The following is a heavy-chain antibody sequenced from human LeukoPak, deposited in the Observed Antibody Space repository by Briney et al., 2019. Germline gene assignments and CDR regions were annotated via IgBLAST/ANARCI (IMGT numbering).Heavy chain of an antibody. Sequence: GGSLRLSCATSGFTFSKYWMTWVRQAPEKGLEWVANIKPDGSEENYVDSVKDRFTISRDNAKNSLYLQMNSLRAEDTAFYYCATRLATVTVDPFDTWGQGTLVTVST. J-gene: IGHJ4*02. D-gene: IGHD4-17*01. CDR2: IKPDGSEE. V-gene: IGHV3-7*01. CDR1: GFTFSKYW. CDR3: ATRLATVTVDPFDT.